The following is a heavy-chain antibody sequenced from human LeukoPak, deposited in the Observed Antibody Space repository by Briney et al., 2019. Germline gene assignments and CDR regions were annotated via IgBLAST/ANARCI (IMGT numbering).Heavy chain of an antibody. CDR3: AKDYCRGGSCYSGLEY. J-gene: IGHJ4*02. CDR2: ISGSGGST. CDR1: GFTFSSFS. D-gene: IGHD2-15*01. Sequence: PGGSLRLSCAASGFTFSSFSMSWVRQAPGKGLEWVSVISGSGGSTHYADAVKGRFTISRDSPKNTLSLQMNSLRAEDTAVYYCAKDYCRGGSCYSGLEYWGQGTLVTVSS. V-gene: IGHV3-23*01.